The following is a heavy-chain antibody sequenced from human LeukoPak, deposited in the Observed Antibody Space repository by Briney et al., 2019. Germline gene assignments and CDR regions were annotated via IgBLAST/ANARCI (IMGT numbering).Heavy chain of an antibody. CDR2: IYPGDSDT. Sequence: GESLKISCKGSGYSFTSYWIGWVRQMPGKGLEWMGIIYPGDSDTSYSLSFQGQVTISADKSISTAYLQWGSLKASDTAMYYCARHREYCSSTSCHDAFDIWGQGTMVTVSS. D-gene: IGHD2-2*01. CDR1: GYSFTSYW. V-gene: IGHV5-51*01. CDR3: ARHREYCSSTSCHDAFDI. J-gene: IGHJ3*02.